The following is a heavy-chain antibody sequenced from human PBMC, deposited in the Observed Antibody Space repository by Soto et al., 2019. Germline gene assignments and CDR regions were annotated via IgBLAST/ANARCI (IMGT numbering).Heavy chain of an antibody. CDR3: ARVPGYCSSTSCDPWFDT. CDR2: INPNSGGT. Sequence: WASVKVSCKASGYTFTGYYMHWVRQAPGQGLEWMGWINPNSGGTNYAQKFQGWVTMTRDTSISTAYMELSRLRSDDTAVYYCARVPGYCSSTSCDPWFDTWGQGTLVTVSS. CDR1: GYTFTGYY. D-gene: IGHD2-2*01. J-gene: IGHJ5*02. V-gene: IGHV1-2*04.